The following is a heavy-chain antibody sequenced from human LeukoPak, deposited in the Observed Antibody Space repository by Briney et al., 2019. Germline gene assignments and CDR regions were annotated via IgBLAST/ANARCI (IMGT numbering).Heavy chain of an antibody. Sequence: SSETLSLTCTVSGGSISSYYWSWIRQPPGKGLEWIGYIYYSGSTNYNPSLKSRVTISVDTSKNQFSLKLSSVTAADTAVYYCARLGSSGTFEYWGQGTLVTVSS. CDR1: GGSISSYY. V-gene: IGHV4-59*08. CDR2: IYYSGST. J-gene: IGHJ4*02. CDR3: ARLGSSGTFEY. D-gene: IGHD6-19*01.